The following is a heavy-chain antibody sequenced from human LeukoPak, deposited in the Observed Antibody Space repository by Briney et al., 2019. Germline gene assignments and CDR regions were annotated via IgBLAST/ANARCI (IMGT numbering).Heavy chain of an antibody. D-gene: IGHD6-13*01. V-gene: IGHV4-34*01. J-gene: IGHJ4*02. Sequence: SETLSLTCAVYGGSFSGYYWSWIRQPPGKGLEWIGEINHSGSTNYNPSLKSRVTISVDTSKNQFSLKLSSVTAADTAVYYCARHTSSSWYWGQGTLVTVSS. CDR1: GGSFSGYY. CDR3: ARHTSSSWY. CDR2: INHSGST.